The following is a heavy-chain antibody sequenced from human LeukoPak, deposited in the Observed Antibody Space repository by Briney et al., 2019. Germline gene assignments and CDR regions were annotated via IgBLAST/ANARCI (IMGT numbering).Heavy chain of an antibody. Sequence: PGGSLRLSCAASGFTFSTYRMNWVRQAPGEGLKWLSYISSGSNTIFYADSVKGRFTISRDNAKNSLFLQVNSLRDEDTAVYYCARGSYYAPYYFDYWGQGTLVTVSS. J-gene: IGHJ4*02. V-gene: IGHV3-48*02. CDR1: GFTFSTYR. CDR3: ARGSYYAPYYFDY. D-gene: IGHD1-26*01. CDR2: ISSGSNTI.